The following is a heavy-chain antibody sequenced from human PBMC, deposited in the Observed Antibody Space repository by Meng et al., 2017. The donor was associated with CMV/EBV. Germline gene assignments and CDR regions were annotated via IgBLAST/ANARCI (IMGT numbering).Heavy chain of an antibody. CDR1: GGSFSGYY. J-gene: IGHJ6*02. Sequence: SETLSLTCAVYGGSFSGYYWSWIRQPPGKGLEWIGSIYYSGSTYYNPSLKSRVTISVDTSKNQFSLKLSSVTAADTAVYYCARGIIAAAASSVDYYYYGMDVWGQGTTVTVSS. D-gene: IGHD6-13*01. V-gene: IGHV4-34*01. CDR2: IYYSGST. CDR3: ARGIIAAAASSVDYYYYGMDV.